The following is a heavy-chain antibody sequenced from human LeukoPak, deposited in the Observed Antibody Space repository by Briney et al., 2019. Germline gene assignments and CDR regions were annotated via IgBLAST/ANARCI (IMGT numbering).Heavy chain of an antibody. V-gene: IGHV3-74*01. CDR2: INGDGSAT. CDR1: GFTFSGHW. Sequence: GGSLRLSCAASGFTFSGHWMYWLRQAPGKGLPWVSRINGDGSATNYADSMEGRFTISRDNAKNIVYLQMNSLREDDTAIYYCARDINWGQVDYWGQGTLVTVSS. D-gene: IGHD7-27*01. CDR3: ARDINWGQVDY. J-gene: IGHJ4*02.